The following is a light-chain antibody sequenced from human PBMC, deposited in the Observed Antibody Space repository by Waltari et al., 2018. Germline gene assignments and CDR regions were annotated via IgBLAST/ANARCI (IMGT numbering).Light chain of an antibody. V-gene: IGKV3-20*01. CDR3: QVYGGSPLYT. Sequence: ESVLAQSPGTLSLSPGERATLSCRASQSVGSIYLAWYQQRPGQPPRVLVYGTSSRATGIPDRFSGSRSGSDFTLTIDGLDPEDVAVYFCQVYGGSPLYTFGQGTRLEIK. CDR1: QSVGSIY. J-gene: IGKJ2*01. CDR2: GTS.